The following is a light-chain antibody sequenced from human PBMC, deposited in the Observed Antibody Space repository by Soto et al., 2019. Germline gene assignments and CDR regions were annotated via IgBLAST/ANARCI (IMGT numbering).Light chain of an antibody. CDR1: SSDVGGYNS. V-gene: IGLV2-14*01. J-gene: IGLJ2*01. Sequence: QSALTQPASVSGSPGQSITIPCTGTSSDVGGYNSVSWYQQHPGKAPKLMIYDVSNRPSGVSNRFSGSKSVNTASLTISGLQAADEADYYCRSYTSSSTVVFGGGTKLTVL. CDR2: DVS. CDR3: RSYTSSSTVV.